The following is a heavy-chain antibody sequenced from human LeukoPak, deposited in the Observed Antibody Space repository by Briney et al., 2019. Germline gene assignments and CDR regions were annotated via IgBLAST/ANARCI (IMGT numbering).Heavy chain of an antibody. Sequence: GGSLRLSXAASGFTVSSNYMSWVRQTPGKGLEWVSVIYSGGSTYYADSVKGRFTISRDNSKNTLYLQMNSLRAEDTAVYYCARDYYDSSGYYRGDYWGQGTLVTVSS. J-gene: IGHJ4*02. CDR3: ARDYYDSSGYYRGDY. CDR1: GFTVSSNY. D-gene: IGHD3-22*01. CDR2: IYSGGST. V-gene: IGHV3-53*01.